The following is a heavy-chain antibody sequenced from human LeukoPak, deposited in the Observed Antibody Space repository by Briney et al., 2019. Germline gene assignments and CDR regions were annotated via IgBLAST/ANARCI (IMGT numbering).Heavy chain of an antibody. J-gene: IGHJ2*01. D-gene: IGHD1-20*01. CDR3: ARDHTDNLPFRNWFFDL. V-gene: IGHV3-21*01. CDR2: ISSRSSFI. Sequence: PGRSLRLSCAASGFTLNTNYMNWVRQAPGKGLEWVSSISSRSSFINYADSVKGRFTISRDNAKNSLYLQMSSLRADDTAVYFCARDHTDNLPFRNWFFDLWGRGTLVTVSS. CDR1: GFTLNTNY.